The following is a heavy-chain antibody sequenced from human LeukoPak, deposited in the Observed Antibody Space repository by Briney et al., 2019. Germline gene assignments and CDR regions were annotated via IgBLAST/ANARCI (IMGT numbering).Heavy chain of an antibody. CDR3: ARDQGSLSRSWYTGY. V-gene: IGHV1-2*06. Sequence: ASVKVSCKASGYTFTGYHIHWVRQATGQGLEWKGRINPNSGDTNFAQKFQGRVTMTRDTSITTAYMELSSLRPDGTAVYFCARDQGSLSRSWYTGYWGQGTQLTVSS. CDR1: GYTFTGYH. CDR2: INPNSGDT. J-gene: IGHJ4*02. D-gene: IGHD6-13*01.